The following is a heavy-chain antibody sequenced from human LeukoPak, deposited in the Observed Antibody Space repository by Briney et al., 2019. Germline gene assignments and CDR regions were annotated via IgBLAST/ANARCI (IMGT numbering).Heavy chain of an antibody. CDR1: GGSMSSYY. CDR2: IYTSAST. J-gene: IGHJ3*02. V-gene: IGHV4-4*07. Sequence: SETLSLTCTVSGGSMSSYYWSWIRQPAGKGLEWIGRIYTSASTNYNPSLKSRVTMSVDTSKNQFSLKLSSVTAADTAVYYCARDSPRDYYDSSGYYYYAFDIWGQGTMVTVSS. CDR3: ARDSPRDYYDSSGYYYYAFDI. D-gene: IGHD3-22*01.